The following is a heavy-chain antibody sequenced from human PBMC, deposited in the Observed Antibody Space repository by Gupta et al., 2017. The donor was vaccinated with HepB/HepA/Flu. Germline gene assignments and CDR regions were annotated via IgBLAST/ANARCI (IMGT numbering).Heavy chain of an antibody. Sequence: EVQLVEPGGGGVQLGGSLRLSCAAYGFTFTSDWMHWVRQAPGKGLVWVSRINNDGSNTRYADSVKGRFTISRDNAKNTLYLQMNSLRVDDTAVYYCARDGARDEGGFDPWGQGTLVTVSS. D-gene: IGHD1-26*01. V-gene: IGHV3-74*01. CDR1: GFTFTSDW. CDR3: ARDGARDEGGFDP. CDR2: INNDGSNT. J-gene: IGHJ5*02.